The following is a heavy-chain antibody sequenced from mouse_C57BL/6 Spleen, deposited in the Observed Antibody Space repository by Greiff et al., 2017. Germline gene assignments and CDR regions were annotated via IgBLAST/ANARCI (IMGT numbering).Heavy chain of an antibody. CDR1: GYTFTSYW. CDR3: ARDYYAMDY. Sequence: QVQLKQPGAELVKPGASVKLSCKASGYTFTSYWMQWVKQRPGPGLEWIGEIDPSDSYTNYNQKFKGKATLTVDTSSSTAYMQLSSLTSEDSAVYYCARDYYAMDYWGQGTSVTVSS. V-gene: IGHV1-50*01. CDR2: IDPSDSYT. J-gene: IGHJ4*01.